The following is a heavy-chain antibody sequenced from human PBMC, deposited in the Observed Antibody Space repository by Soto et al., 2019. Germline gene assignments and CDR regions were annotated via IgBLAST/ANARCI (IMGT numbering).Heavy chain of an antibody. J-gene: IGHJ5*02. Sequence: PGGSLRLSCAASGFTFSSYWMHWVRQAPGKGLVWVSRINSDGSSTSYADSVKGRFTISRDNAKNTLYLQMNSLRAEDTAVYYCARDRFEYDFWSGYYGYNWFDPWGQGTLVTVSS. CDR3: ARDRFEYDFWSGYYGYNWFDP. V-gene: IGHV3-74*01. CDR2: INSDGSST. CDR1: GFTFSSYW. D-gene: IGHD3-3*01.